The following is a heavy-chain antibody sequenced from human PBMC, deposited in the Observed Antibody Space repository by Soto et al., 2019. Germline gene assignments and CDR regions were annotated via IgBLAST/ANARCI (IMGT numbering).Heavy chain of an antibody. Sequence: EVQLVESGGGLVQPGGSLRLSRTASGFIVSDTYVNWVRQAPGKGLEWVSVISNRGDTHYADSVRGRFSLSRHISDNSIQLQMNNLTVEDTAVYYCAREPRYCRCGSCSITGDAYDICGQGTMVTGSS. J-gene: IGHJ3*02. D-gene: IGHD2-15*01. CDR1: GFIVSDTY. CDR3: AREPRYCRCGSCSITGDAYDI. CDR2: ISNRGDT. V-gene: IGHV3-66*01.